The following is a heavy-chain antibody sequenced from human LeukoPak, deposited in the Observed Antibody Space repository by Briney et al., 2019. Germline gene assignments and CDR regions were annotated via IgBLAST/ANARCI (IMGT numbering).Heavy chain of an antibody. CDR2: FDPEDGET. CDR1: GYTLTELS. J-gene: IGHJ3*02. D-gene: IGHD4-23*01. CDR3: ATVWGGNSDAFDI. Sequence: GASVKVSCKVSGYTLTELSIHWVRQAPGKGLGWMGGFDPEDGETIYAQKFQGRVTMTEDTSTDTAYMELSSLRSEDTAVYYCATVWGGNSDAFDIWGQGTMVTVSS. V-gene: IGHV1-24*01.